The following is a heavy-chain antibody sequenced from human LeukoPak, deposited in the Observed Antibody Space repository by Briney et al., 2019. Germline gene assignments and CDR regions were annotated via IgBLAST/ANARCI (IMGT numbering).Heavy chain of an antibody. D-gene: IGHD4-17*01. J-gene: IGHJ3*01. CDR3: AKDPNGDYVGAFDS. CDR2: IRFDGNAV. Sequence: PGGSLRLSCAASGFTFSNYGMHWVRQAPGKGLEWVSFIRFDGNAVYYVDSVKGRFTISRDNSKNTLFLQMNSLRADDTAVYYCAKDPNGDYVGAFDSWGQGTMVSVSS. CDR1: GFTFSNYG. V-gene: IGHV3-30*02.